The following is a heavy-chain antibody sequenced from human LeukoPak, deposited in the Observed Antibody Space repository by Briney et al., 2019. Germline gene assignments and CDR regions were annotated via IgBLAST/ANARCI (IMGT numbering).Heavy chain of an antibody. V-gene: IGHV3-23*01. D-gene: IGHD1-26*01. CDR2: ISGSGGST. J-gene: IGHJ4*02. Sequence: PGGSLRLSCAASGFTFSSYAMSWVRQAPGKGLEWVSAISGSGGSTYYADSVKGRFTISRDNSKNTLYLQMNSLRAEDTAVYYCARDSRNLYSGPVNDWGQGTLVTVSS. CDR1: GFTFSSYA. CDR3: ARDSRNLYSGPVND.